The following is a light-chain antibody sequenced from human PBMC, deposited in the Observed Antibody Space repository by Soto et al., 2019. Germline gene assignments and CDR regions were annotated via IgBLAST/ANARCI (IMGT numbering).Light chain of an antibody. CDR3: QYYSNSLWT. CDR2: DAS. CDR1: QSVRSMY. J-gene: IGKJ1*01. V-gene: IGKV3-20*01. Sequence: VLTQSPGTLSLSPGERATLSCRASQSVRSMYLAWYQQKPGQAPRLLIYDASSRATDIPDRFSGSGSGTDFTLTISRLEPEDFAIYYCQYYSNSLWTFGQGTKVDSK.